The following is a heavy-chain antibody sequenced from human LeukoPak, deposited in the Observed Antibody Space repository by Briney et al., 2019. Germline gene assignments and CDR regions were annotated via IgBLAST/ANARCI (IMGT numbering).Heavy chain of an antibody. J-gene: IGHJ4*02. Sequence: GASVKVSCKAFGYTLINYGISWVRQAPGQGLEWMGWVSAYADNINYVQKFQGRVTMTTDTSTSTAYMELRSLRSDDTAIYYCARDCIGCHGFDYWGQGTLVTVSS. V-gene: IGHV1-18*01. CDR1: GYTLINYG. D-gene: IGHD2-15*01. CDR3: ARDCIGCHGFDY. CDR2: VSAYADNI.